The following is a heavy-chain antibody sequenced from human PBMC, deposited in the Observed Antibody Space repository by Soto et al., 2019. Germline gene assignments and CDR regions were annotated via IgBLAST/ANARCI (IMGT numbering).Heavy chain of an antibody. Sequence: PGGSLRLSCAASGFTFNDYAMAWVRQAPGQGLEWVSSISGSGGHSSYVDSVRGRFTISRDNVNNILSLDMSDLRAEDTALYYCAKDCRRLAVTGSAFDSWGRGALVTVSS. CDR3: AKDCRRLAVTGSAFDS. J-gene: IGHJ4*02. V-gene: IGHV3-23*01. D-gene: IGHD6-19*01. CDR2: ISGSGGHS. CDR1: GFTFNDYA.